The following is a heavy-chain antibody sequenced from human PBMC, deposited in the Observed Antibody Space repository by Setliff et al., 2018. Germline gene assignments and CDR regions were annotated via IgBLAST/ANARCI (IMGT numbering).Heavy chain of an antibody. CDR1: DYTFLSHG. CDR3: ARAPRLEWILPTFDY. CDR2: ISAYTGKT. Sequence: ASVKVSCKAADYTFLSHGLSWVRQAPGQGLEWMGWISAYTGKTDYAQNFQGRVTMTTDTSTSTGYMELRSLRYDDTAVYYCARAPRLEWILPTFDYWGQGTPVTVS. V-gene: IGHV1-18*01. D-gene: IGHD3-3*01. J-gene: IGHJ4*02.